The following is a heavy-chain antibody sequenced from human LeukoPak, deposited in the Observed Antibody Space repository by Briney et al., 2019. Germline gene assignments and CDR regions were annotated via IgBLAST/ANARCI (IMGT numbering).Heavy chain of an antibody. J-gene: IGHJ5*02. CDR2: TYYRSKWYN. CDR1: GDSVSSNSAA. D-gene: IGHD6-19*01. CDR3: AKLGDSST. V-gene: IGHV6-1*01. Sequence: SQTLSLTCAISGDSVSSNSAAWSWIRQSPSRGLEWLGRTYYRSKWYNDYALSVKSRIIINPDTSKNQFSLQLSSVTPEDTAVYYCAKLGDSSTWGQGTLVTVSS.